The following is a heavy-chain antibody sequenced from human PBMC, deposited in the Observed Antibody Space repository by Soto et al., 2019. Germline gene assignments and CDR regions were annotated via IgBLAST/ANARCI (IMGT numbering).Heavy chain of an antibody. Sequence: GGSLRRSCISSAFTFRTYTMNWVRQAPGKGLECVSGIRGFCPYTFYAESVKGRFTISRDNAKNSLYLQMNSLRAEDTAVYSCAPDRGSDEHDYYYNYMEVCGQGPTVTVAS. CDR3: APDRGSDEHDYYYNYMEV. D-gene: IGHD5-12*01. CDR2: IRGFCPYT. V-gene: IGHV3-21*01. CDR1: AFTFRTYT. J-gene: IGHJ6*03.